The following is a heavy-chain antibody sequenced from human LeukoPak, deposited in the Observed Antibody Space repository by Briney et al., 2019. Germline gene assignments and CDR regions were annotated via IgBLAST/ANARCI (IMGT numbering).Heavy chain of an antibody. J-gene: IGHJ6*02. Sequence: PGGSLRLSCAASGFTFDDYAMHWVRQAPGKGLEWVSGISWNSGSIGYADSVKGRFTISRDNAKNSLYLQMNSLRAEDTAVYYCARTLAPTFDYYYGMDVWGQGTTVTVSS. CDR3: ARTLAPTFDYYYGMDV. CDR2: ISWNSGSI. CDR1: GFTFDDYA. D-gene: IGHD2-15*01. V-gene: IGHV3-9*01.